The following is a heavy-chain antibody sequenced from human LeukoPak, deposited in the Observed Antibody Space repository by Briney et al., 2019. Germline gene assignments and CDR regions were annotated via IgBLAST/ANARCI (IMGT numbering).Heavy chain of an antibody. CDR3: ARDPGGRRYSPQDY. Sequence: GGSLRLSCAASGFTFSSYWMSWVRQAPGKGLQWVANIKLDGSENYYVDSVRGRFTISRDNAKNSVFLQMTSLRVDDTAVYYCARDPGGRRYSPQDYWCQGTLVTVSS. D-gene: IGHD5-18*01. J-gene: IGHJ4*02. CDR1: GFTFSSYW. V-gene: IGHV3-7*01. CDR2: IKLDGSEN.